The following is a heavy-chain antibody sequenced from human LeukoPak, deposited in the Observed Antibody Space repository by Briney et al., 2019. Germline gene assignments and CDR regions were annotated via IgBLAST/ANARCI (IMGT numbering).Heavy chain of an antibody. CDR2: IKYYGSKT. D-gene: IGHD3-10*01. J-gene: IGHJ6*04. V-gene: IGHV3-30*04. CDR1: GFTFSSYA. CDR3: VKDLYGSGSRRSGMDV. Sequence: GRSLRFSCAASGFTFSSYAMHWVRQAPGKGLEWVADIKYYGSKTYYADSVNGRFTISRDNSRNTLYLQMNSLRTEDPAVYYCVKDLYGSGSRRSGMDVWGRGTSVTVSS.